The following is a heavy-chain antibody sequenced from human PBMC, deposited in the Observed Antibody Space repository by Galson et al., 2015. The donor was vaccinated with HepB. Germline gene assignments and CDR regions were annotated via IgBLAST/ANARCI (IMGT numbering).Heavy chain of an antibody. J-gene: IGHJ4*02. CDR1: GFSLSTSGMC. CDR3: ARIRSTVTPWVMGFDY. Sequence: PALVKPTQTLTLTCTFSGFSLSTSGMCVSWIRQPPGKALEWLARIDWDDDKYYSTSLKTRLTISKDTSKNQVVLTMTNMDPVDTATYYCARIRSTVTPWVMGFDYWGQGTLVTVSS. CDR2: IDWDDDK. V-gene: IGHV2-70*11. D-gene: IGHD4-17*01.